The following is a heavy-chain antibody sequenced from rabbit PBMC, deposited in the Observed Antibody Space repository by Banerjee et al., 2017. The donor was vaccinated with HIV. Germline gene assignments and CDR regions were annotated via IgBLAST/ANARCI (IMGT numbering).Heavy chain of an antibody. CDR1: GLGFSSSDW. J-gene: IGHJ4*01. D-gene: IGHD1-1*01. CDR3: ARDLAGVSGWKFNL. CDR2: ISTGSSGRT. Sequence: QEPLVESGGDLVKPGASLTLPCTASGLGFSSSDWICWVRQAPGKGLEWIASISTGSSGRTDDASGAKGRVTSSKASWTKVTLQRTSLTAADTASYFCARDLAGVSGWKFNLGGQGTLVTV. V-gene: IGHV1S45*01.